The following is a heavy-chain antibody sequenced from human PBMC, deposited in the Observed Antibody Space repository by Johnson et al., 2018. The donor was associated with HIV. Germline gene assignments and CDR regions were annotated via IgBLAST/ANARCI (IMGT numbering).Heavy chain of an antibody. J-gene: IGHJ3*02. V-gene: IGHV3-7*05. D-gene: IGHD6-13*01. CDR1: GFTFSSYW. CDR3: ARDDQEAAEDLDTFDI. CDR2: IKQDGSEK. Sequence: VQLVESGGGLVQPGGSLRLSCAASGFTFSSYWMSWVRQAPGKGLEWVANIKQDGSEKYYVDSVKGRFTISRDNAKNSLYLQMNSLRAEDTAVYYCARDDQEAAEDLDTFDIWGQGTMVTVSS.